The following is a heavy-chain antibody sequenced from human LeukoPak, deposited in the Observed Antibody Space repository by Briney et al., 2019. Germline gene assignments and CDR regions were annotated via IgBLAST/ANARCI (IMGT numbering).Heavy chain of an antibody. Sequence: GGSLRLSCAASGFTFSSYGMHWVRQAPGKGLEWVAVIWYDGSNKYYADSVKGRFTISRDNSKNTLYLQMNSLRAEDTAVYYCARSRDGYHHGLLWGQGTLVTVSS. J-gene: IGHJ4*02. CDR1: GFTFSSYG. V-gene: IGHV3-33*01. D-gene: IGHD5-24*01. CDR3: ARSRDGYHHGLL. CDR2: IWYDGSNK.